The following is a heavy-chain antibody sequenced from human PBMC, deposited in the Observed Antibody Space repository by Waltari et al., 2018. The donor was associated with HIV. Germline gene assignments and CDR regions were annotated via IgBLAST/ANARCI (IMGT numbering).Heavy chain of an antibody. Sequence: QVQLVASGGGVVQPGKSQRLSCASFSSYSMHWLCQAPGRGLEWVALISHDGRKKYYADSVKGRFTISRDNSKNTLYLQMNSLRVEDTAVYFCAKIGHSVEWLLSYFDFWGQGTLVTVSS. J-gene: IGHJ4*02. V-gene: IGHV3-30-3*02. D-gene: IGHD3-3*01. CDR1: SFSSYS. CDR2: ISHDGRKK. CDR3: AKIGHSVEWLLSYFDF.